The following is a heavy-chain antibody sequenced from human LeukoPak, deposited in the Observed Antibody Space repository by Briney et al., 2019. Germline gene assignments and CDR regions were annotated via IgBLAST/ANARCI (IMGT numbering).Heavy chain of an antibody. CDR3: AKYYYDSSTPPAGGDV. J-gene: IGHJ6*02. V-gene: IGHV4-59*01. D-gene: IGHD3-22*01. Sequence: SETLSLTCTVSGGSISSYYWSWIRQPPGKGLEWIGYIYNSGSTNYNPSLKSRVTISVDTSKNQFSLNLSSVTAADTAVYYCAKYYYDSSTPPAGGDVWGQGTTVTVSS. CDR2: IYNSGST. CDR1: GGSISSYY.